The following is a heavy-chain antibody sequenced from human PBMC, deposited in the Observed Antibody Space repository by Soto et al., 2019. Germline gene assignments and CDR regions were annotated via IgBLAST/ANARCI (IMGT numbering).Heavy chain of an antibody. CDR2: IDPSDSYT. CDR1: GYSFTSYW. J-gene: IGHJ6*01. V-gene: IGHV5-10-1*01. CDR3: ARPQNTLVRGVISGMDV. D-gene: IGHD3-10*01. Sequence: PGESLKISCKGSGYSFTSYWISWVRQMPGKGLEWMGRIDPSDSYTNYSPSFQGHVTHSADKSISTAYLQWSSLKASDTAMYYCARPQNTLVRGVISGMDVWGPGTTATVSS.